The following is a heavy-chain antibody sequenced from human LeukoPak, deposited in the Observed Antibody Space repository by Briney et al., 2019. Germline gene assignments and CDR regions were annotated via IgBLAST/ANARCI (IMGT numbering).Heavy chain of an antibody. CDR2: ISWNSGSI. D-gene: IGHD5-18*01. Sequence: GRSLRLSCAASGFTLDDYAMHWVRHAPGKGLEWVSGISWNSGSIGYADSVKGRFTISRDNAKNSLYLQMNSLRAEDTALYYCAKDVNSYGYYFDYWGQGTLVTVSS. CDR1: GFTLDDYA. J-gene: IGHJ4*02. V-gene: IGHV3-9*01. CDR3: AKDVNSYGYYFDY.